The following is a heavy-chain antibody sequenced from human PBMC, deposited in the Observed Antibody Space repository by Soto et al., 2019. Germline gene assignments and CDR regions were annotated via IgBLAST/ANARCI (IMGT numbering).Heavy chain of an antibody. Sequence: SETLSLTCTVSGGSLSSSSYFWGLIRQPPRKGLEWIGSIYYSGSTYYNPSLKGRVTIFVDTAKNQFSLKLSSVTAEDRVVFYCASLFGYCSRPGCGILAYWGRGTLVPVSS. CDR2: IYYSGST. J-gene: IGHJ4*02. CDR3: ASLFGYCSRPGCGILAY. CDR1: GGSLSSSSYF. V-gene: IGHV4-39*01. D-gene: IGHD2-2*03.